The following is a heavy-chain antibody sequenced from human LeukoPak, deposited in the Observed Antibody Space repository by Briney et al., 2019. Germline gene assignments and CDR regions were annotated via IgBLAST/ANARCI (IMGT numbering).Heavy chain of an antibody. V-gene: IGHV3-30*02. CDR3: AKVLSKGGGYYLTDF. Sequence: GGSLRLSCAASGFTFNTYGMHWVRQAPDKGLEWVAFIRYDGADKYYAGSVKGRFTISRDNSKNTLYLQMNSLRVEDSAVYYCAKVLSKGGGYYLTDFWGQGTLVTVSS. CDR2: IRYDGADK. D-gene: IGHD3-22*01. CDR1: GFTFNTYG. J-gene: IGHJ4*02.